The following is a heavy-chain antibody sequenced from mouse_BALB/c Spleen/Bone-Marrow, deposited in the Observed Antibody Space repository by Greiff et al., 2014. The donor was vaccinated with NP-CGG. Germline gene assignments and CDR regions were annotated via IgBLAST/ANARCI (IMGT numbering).Heavy chain of an antibody. Sequence: VQLQQSGPGLVQPSQSLSITCTVSGFTLTSYGVHWVRQPPGKGLEWLGVIWSGGSTDYNAAFISRLSISKDNSKSQVFFKMSSLQADDTAMYYCARKAYYYAMDYWGQGTSVTVSS. CDR1: GFTLTSYG. V-gene: IGHV2-4*02. CDR3: ARKAYYYAMDY. CDR2: IWSGGST. J-gene: IGHJ4*01.